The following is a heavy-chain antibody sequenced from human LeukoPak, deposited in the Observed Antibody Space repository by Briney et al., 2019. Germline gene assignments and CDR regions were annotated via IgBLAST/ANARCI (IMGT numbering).Heavy chain of an antibody. J-gene: IGHJ6*02. Sequence: GASVKVSCKASGYTFTSYGISWVRQAPGQGLEWMGWISAYNGNTNYAQKLQGRVTMTTDTPTSTAYMELRSLRSDDTAVYYCARDKAQDIVVVPAAYRSYYYYYGMDVWGQGTTVTVSS. V-gene: IGHV1-18*01. D-gene: IGHD2-2*01. CDR2: ISAYNGNT. CDR3: ARDKAQDIVVVPAAYRSYYYYYGMDV. CDR1: GYTFTSYG.